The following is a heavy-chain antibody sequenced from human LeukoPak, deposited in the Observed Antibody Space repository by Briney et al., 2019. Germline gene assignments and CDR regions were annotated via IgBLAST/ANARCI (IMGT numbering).Heavy chain of an antibody. CDR1: GYTFTSDG. J-gene: IGHJ4*02. CDR3: ARETRSMVMFDY. V-gene: IGHV1-18*01. D-gene: IGHD2-8*01. Sequence: ASVKVSCKASGYTFTSDGITWVRQAPGQGLEWMGWISAYNGNTNYAQTLQGRVTMTTDTSTSTAYMELRSLRSDDTAVYYCARETRSMVMFDYWGQGTLVTVSS. CDR2: ISAYNGNT.